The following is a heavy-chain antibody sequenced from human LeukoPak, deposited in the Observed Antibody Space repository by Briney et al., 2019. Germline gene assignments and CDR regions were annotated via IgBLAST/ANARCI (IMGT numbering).Heavy chain of an antibody. CDR2: MNPNSGNT. J-gene: IGHJ6*03. D-gene: IGHD6-6*01. CDR3: ARMPASKVPPYSSSSTAYYYYYMDV. CDR1: GYTFTSYD. V-gene: IGHV1-8*03. Sequence: ASVKVSCKASGYTFTSYDINWVRQATGQGLEWMGWMNPNSGNTGYAQKFQGRVTITRNTSISTAYMELSSLRSEDTAVYYCARMPASKVPPYSSSSTAYYYYYMDVWGKGTTVTVSS.